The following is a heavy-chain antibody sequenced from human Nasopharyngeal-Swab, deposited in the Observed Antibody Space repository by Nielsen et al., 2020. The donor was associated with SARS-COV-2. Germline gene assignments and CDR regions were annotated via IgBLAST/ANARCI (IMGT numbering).Heavy chain of an antibody. CDR3: EREGCGGGNCYHNNWFGP. J-gene: IGHJ5*02. D-gene: IGHD2-15*01. Sequence: SVKGRFTISRDNAEESLFLQMNSLRAEDTAVYYCEREGCGGGNCYHNNWFGPWGRGTLVTVSS. V-gene: IGHV3-11*06.